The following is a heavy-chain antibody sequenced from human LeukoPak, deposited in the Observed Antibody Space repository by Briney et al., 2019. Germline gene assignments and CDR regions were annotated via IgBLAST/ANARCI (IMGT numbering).Heavy chain of an antibody. J-gene: IGHJ4*02. Sequence: SQTLSFTCAVSGGSISSGGYSWSWIRQPPGKGLEWIGYIYHSGSTYYNPSLKSRVTISVDRSKNQFSLKLSSVTAADTAVYYCARSLGYSYGFGYWGQGTLVTVSS. CDR2: IYHSGST. V-gene: IGHV4-30-2*01. CDR3: ARSLGYSYGFGY. CDR1: GGSISSGGYS. D-gene: IGHD5-18*01.